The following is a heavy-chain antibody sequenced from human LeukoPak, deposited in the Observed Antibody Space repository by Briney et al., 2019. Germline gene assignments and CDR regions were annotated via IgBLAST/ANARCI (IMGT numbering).Heavy chain of an antibody. V-gene: IGHV4-34*01. D-gene: IGHD3-9*01. J-gene: IGHJ4*02. CDR1: GGSITGYY. CDR3: ARGNILSGYCFDF. Sequence: SETLSLTCAVYGGSITGYYWSWIRQPPGKGLEWVGEIHYTGATSYNPSLKSRATIPIDTSKNQVSLKLSSVTAADTAVYYCARGNILSGYCFDFWGQGALVTVSS. CDR2: IHYTGAT.